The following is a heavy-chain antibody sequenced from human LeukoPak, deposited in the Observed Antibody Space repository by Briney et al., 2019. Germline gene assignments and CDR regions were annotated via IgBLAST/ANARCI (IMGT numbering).Heavy chain of an antibody. V-gene: IGHV1-18*01. Sequence: ASVKVSCKASGYTFTRYGISWVRQAPGQGLEWMGWISAYNGNTNYAQNLQGRVTMTTDTSTSTAYMELRSLRSEDTAVYYCARDRPGAYSGYVPGDYWGQGTLVTVSS. D-gene: IGHD5-12*01. CDR1: GYTFTRYG. J-gene: IGHJ4*02. CDR2: ISAYNGNT. CDR3: ARDRPGAYSGYVPGDY.